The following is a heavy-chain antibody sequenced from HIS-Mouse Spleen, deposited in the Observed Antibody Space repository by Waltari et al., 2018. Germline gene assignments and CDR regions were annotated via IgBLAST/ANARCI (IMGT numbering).Heavy chain of an antibody. J-gene: IGHJ4*02. CDR2: IYSGGST. CDR3: ARHYYYGSGSYYFDY. V-gene: IGHV3-53*02. D-gene: IGHD3-10*01. CDR1: GFTVSSNY. Sequence: EVQLVETGGGLIQPGGSLRLSCAASGFTVSSNYMSWARPAPGKGLEWVSVIYSGGSTYYADSVKGRFTISRDNSKNTLYLQMNSLRAEDTAVYYCARHYYYGSGSYYFDYWGQGTLVTVSS.